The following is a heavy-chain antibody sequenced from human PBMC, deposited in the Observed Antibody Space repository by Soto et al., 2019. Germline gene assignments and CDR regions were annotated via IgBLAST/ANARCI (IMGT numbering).Heavy chain of an antibody. V-gene: IGHV1-2*02. CDR2: INPKSGGT. CDR3: AREVAGDDYFDS. D-gene: IGHD6-19*01. Sequence: GASVKVCCKASGYSFTDYYLRWVRQAPGQGLEYLGWINPKSGGTSYAQKFQRRVTTTRAMSINTAYMELSRLRSDDTALYFCAREVAGDDYFDSSRQGALVTVSS. CDR1: GYSFTDYY. J-gene: IGHJ4*02.